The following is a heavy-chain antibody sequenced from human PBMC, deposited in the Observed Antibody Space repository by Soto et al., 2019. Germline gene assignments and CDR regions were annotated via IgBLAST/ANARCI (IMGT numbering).Heavy chain of an antibody. Sequence: PSETLSLTCAVYGGSFSGYYWSWIRQPPGKGLEWIREVNHSGSTNYNPSLKSRVTISLDTSKNQFSLKLSPVTAADTAVYYCVRGFMVLHWFDPWGQGTLVTVSS. CDR3: VRGFMVLHWFDP. CDR1: GGSFSGYY. V-gene: IGHV4-34*01. D-gene: IGHD2-8*01. J-gene: IGHJ5*02. CDR2: VNHSGST.